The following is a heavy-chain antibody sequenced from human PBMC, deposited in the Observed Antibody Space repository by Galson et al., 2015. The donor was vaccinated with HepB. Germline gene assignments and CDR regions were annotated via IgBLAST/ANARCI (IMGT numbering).Heavy chain of an antibody. J-gene: IGHJ4*02. CDR3: AKDRRGRRFDY. V-gene: IGHV3-30*18. CDR1: GFTFSSYG. CDR2: ISYDGSNK. Sequence: SLRLSCAASGFTFSSYGMHWVRQAPGKVLEWVAVISYDGSNKYYADSVKGRFTISRDNSKSTLYLQMNSLRAEDTAVYYCAKDRRGRRFDYWGQGTLVTVSS. D-gene: IGHD3-10*01.